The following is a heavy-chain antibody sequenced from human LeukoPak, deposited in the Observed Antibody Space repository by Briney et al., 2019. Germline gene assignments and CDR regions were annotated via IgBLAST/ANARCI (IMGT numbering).Heavy chain of an antibody. CDR3: AKGRGTTVTAAANY. CDR2: ISGTGGTT. CDR1: GFTFSNYS. Sequence: GGSLRLSCAASGFTFSNYSMSWVRQAPGKGLEWVSTISGTGGTTYYADSVKGRFTISRDNSKNTLFLQFNSQRADDTAVYYCAKGRGTTVTAAANYWGQGTLVTVSS. D-gene: IGHD4-17*01. J-gene: IGHJ4*02. V-gene: IGHV3-23*01.